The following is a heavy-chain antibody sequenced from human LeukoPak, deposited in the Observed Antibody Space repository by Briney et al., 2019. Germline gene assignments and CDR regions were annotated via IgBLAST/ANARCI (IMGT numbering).Heavy chain of an antibody. J-gene: IGHJ4*02. CDR2: IYSSGST. Sequence: ASETLSLTCTVSGASISGSGYYWGWIRQPPGKGLEWIGSIYSSGSTYHNASLQSRVTISIETSKNQISLRLNSVTAADTAMYYCAKSGGYGLIDYWGQGTLITVSS. CDR3: AKSGGYGLIDY. CDR1: GASISGSGYY. D-gene: IGHD1-26*01. V-gene: IGHV4-39*01.